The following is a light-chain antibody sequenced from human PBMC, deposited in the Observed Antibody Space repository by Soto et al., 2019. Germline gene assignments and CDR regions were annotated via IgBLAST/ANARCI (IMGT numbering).Light chain of an antibody. V-gene: IGKV3-15*01. J-gene: IGKJ4*01. CDR3: QQYNSWVT. CDR2: GAS. Sequence: EIELTQSPVTLSVSPGERASLSCRTSQSITTTLAWYQQKPGQAPRLLIYGASTRATGVPGRFSGSGSGTEFTHTISSLQSEDFAVYYCQQYNSWVTFGGGTKVDIK. CDR1: QSITTT.